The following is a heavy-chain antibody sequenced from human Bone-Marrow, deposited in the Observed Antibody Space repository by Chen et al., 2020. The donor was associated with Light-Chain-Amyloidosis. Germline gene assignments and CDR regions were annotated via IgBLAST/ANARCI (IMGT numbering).Heavy chain of an antibody. J-gene: IGHJ6*02. V-gene: IGHV3-23*01. CDR2: ISGSGRST. CDR1: GFTFSSYA. D-gene: IGHD2-8*01. CDR3: AKDGMYSMSGYYYGMDV. Sequence: EVQLLESGGGLVQPGGSLRLSCAASGFTFSSYAMSWVRQAPGKGLEWVSAISGSGRSTYYADSVKGRFTISRDNSKNTLYLQMNSLRAEDTAVYYCAKDGMYSMSGYYYGMDVWGQGTTVTVSS.